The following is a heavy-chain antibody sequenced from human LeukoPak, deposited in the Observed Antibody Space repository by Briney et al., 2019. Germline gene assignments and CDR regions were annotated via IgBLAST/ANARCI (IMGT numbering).Heavy chain of an antibody. CDR1: GGSISSGSYY. J-gene: IGHJ5*02. Sequence: TLSLTCTVSGGSISSGSYYWSWIRQPAGKGLEWIGRIYTSGSTNYNPSLKSRVTISVDTSKNQFSLKLSSVTAADTAVYYCARDGSSSSVWFDPWGQGTLVTVSS. V-gene: IGHV4-61*02. CDR3: ARDGSSSSVWFDP. CDR2: IYTSGST. D-gene: IGHD6-6*01.